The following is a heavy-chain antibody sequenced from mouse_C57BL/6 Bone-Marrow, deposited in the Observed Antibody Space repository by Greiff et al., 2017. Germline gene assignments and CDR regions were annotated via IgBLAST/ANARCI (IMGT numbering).Heavy chain of an antibody. V-gene: IGHV1-19*01. CDR2: INPYNGGT. D-gene: IGHD1-1*01. CDR1: GYTFTDYY. Sequence: VQLQQSGPVLVKPGASVKMSCKASGYTFTDYYMNWVKQSHGKSLEWIGVINPYNGGTSYNQKFKGKATLTVDKSSSTAYMELNSLTSEDSAVYYSAKVASIYYCGSLWYFDVWGTGTTVTVSS. CDR3: AKVASIYYCGSLWYFDV. J-gene: IGHJ1*03.